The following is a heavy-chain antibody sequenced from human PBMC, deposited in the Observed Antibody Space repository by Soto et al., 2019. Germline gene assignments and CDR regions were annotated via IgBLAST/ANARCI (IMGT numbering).Heavy chain of an antibody. J-gene: IGHJ5*02. V-gene: IGHV4-59*01. CDR1: GGSIISYY. CDR3: ARTALGWFDP. Sequence: SETLSLTCSVSGGSIISYYCIFIRQPPGKGLEWIGYIFYSGRSGSTNYNPSLKSRVTISVDTSKNQFSLKLSSVTAADTAVYYCARTALGWFDPWGQGTLVTVS. CDR2: IFYSGRSGST. D-gene: IGHD2-21*02.